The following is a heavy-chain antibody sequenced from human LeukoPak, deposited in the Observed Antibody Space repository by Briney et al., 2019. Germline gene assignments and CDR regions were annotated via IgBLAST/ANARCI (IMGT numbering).Heavy chain of an antibody. J-gene: IGHJ4*02. CDR3: ASFGSSWYFDY. V-gene: IGHV3-48*01. Sequence: GGSLRLSCAASGFTFSSYEMNWVRQAPGKGLEWVSYISSSSSTIYYADSVKGRFTISRDNAKNSLYLQMNSLRAEDTAVYYCASFGSSWYFDYWGQGTLVTVSS. D-gene: IGHD6-13*01. CDR1: GFTFSSYE. CDR2: ISSSSSTI.